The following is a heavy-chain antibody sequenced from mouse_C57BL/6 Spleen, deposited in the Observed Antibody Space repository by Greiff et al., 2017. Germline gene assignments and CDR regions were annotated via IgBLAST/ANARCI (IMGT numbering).Heavy chain of an antibody. CDR1: GYAFSSSW. Sequence: VQLQQSGPELVKPGASVKISCKASGYAFSSSWMNWVKQRPGQGLEWIGRIYPGGGDTNYNGKFKGKATLTADKSSSTAYMQLSSLTSKDSAVYFCARNYYGSSYYDFDYWGQGTALTVSS. J-gene: IGHJ2*01. CDR3: ARNYYGSSYYDFDY. V-gene: IGHV1-82*01. D-gene: IGHD1-1*01. CDR2: IYPGGGDT.